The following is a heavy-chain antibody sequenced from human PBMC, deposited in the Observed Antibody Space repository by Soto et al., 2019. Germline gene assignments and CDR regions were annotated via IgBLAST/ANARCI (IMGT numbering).Heavy chain of an antibody. Sequence: SETLSLTCTVSGGSISSSSYYWGWIRQPPGKGLEWIGSIYYSGSTYYNPSLKSRVTISVDTSKNQFSLKLSSVTAADTAVYYCASLPRWYYDSSGYYSKPALFDYWGQGTLVTVSS. V-gene: IGHV4-39*01. J-gene: IGHJ4*02. CDR2: IYYSGST. CDR1: GGSISSSSYY. CDR3: ASLPRWYYDSSGYYSKPALFDY. D-gene: IGHD3-22*01.